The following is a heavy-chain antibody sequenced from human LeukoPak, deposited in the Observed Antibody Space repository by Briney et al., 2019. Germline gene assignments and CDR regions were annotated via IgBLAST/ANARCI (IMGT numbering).Heavy chain of an antibody. CDR3: ARNVPNSGSYYAFDF. CDR2: FYYSGSP. J-gene: IGHJ4*02. CDR1: GGSISSGSHY. V-gene: IGHV4-39*01. D-gene: IGHD1-26*01. Sequence: SETLSLTCTVSGGSISSGSHYWDWIRQPPGKGLEWIGSFYYSGSPYYNPSLKRRVTISVDTSKKQFSLNLSSVTAADTAVYYCARNVPNSGSYYAFDFWGQGTLVTVSS.